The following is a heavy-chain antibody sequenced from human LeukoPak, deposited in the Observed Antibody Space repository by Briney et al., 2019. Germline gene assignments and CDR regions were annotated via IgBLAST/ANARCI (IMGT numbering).Heavy chain of an antibody. CDR1: GFTFSSYV. V-gene: IGHV3-23*01. J-gene: IGHJ6*04. D-gene: IGHD5-18*01. Sequence: GGSLRLSCAASGFTFSSYVMSWVRQTPGKGLEWVSTISGSGGSTYYADSVKGRFTISRDNSKNTLYLQMNSLRAEDTAVYYCAKGGYTQIDYGMDVWGKGTTVTVSS. CDR2: ISGSGGST. CDR3: AKGGYTQIDYGMDV.